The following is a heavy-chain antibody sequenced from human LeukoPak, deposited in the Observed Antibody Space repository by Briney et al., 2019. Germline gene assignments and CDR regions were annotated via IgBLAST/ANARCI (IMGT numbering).Heavy chain of an antibody. CDR2: IRSSGDIT. Sequence: PGGSLRLSCAASGFTFSRYSMNWVRQAPGKGLEWVSYIRSSGDITYYADSVKGRFTISRDSAKDSLYLQMNSLRDEDTAVDYCVRDPDALDYWGQGTLVTVSS. CDR1: GFTFSRYS. CDR3: VRDPDALDY. J-gene: IGHJ4*02. V-gene: IGHV3-48*02.